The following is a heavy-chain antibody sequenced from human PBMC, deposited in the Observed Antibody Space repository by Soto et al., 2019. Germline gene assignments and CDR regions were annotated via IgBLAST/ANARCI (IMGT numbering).Heavy chain of an antibody. D-gene: IGHD5-12*01. CDR3: ARLRLSGYGGKGGYYYYYYGMDV. V-gene: IGHV1-69*12. J-gene: IGHJ6*02. CDR1: GGTFSSYA. CDR2: IIPIFGTA. Sequence: QVQLVQSGAEVKKPGSSVKVSCKASGGTFSSYAISWVRQAPGQGLEWMGGIIPIFGTANYAQKFQGRVTITADESTSTAYMELSSLRSEDTAVYYCARLRLSGYGGKGGYYYYYYGMDVWGQGTTVTVSS.